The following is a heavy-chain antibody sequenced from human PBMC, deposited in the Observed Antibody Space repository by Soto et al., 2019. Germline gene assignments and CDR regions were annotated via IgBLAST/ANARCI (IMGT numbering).Heavy chain of an antibody. CDR2: IYNECT. CDR3: VREPRYCSGGSCSIMGDAFDI. V-gene: IGHV3-66*01. CDR1: GFTVTEIY. D-gene: IGHD2-15*01. J-gene: IGHJ3*02. Sequence: EVQLVESGGGLVQPGGSLRLSCVASGFTVTEIYMNWVRQAPGKGLEWVSGIYNECTDYADSVRGRFSFSTDSSKNALYLQMNSLRAEDSALYYCVREPRYCSGGSCSIMGDAFDIWGQGTMVTVSS.